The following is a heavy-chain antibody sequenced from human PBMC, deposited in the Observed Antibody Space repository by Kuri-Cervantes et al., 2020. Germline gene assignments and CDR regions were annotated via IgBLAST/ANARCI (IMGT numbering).Heavy chain of an antibody. CDR3: AIGDRGTY. J-gene: IGHJ4*02. CDR2: ISSSSSYI. D-gene: IGHD4-17*01. Sequence: GESLKISCAASGFTFSSYSMNWVRQAPGKGLEWVSSISSSSSYIYYADSVKGRFTISRDDAKNSLYLQMNNLRAEDTAVYYCAIGDRGTYWGQGTLVTVSS. CDR1: GFTFSSYS. V-gene: IGHV3-21*06.